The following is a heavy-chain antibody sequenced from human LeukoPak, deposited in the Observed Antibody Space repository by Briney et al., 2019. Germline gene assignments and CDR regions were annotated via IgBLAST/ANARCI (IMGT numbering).Heavy chain of an antibody. D-gene: IGHD6-19*01. Sequence: ASVKVSCKDSGYTFTGYYMHWVRPAPGKGLEWMGWINPNRGGTNYAQKLQGRVTMTRDTSISTAYMELSRLRSEDTGVYYCAREFFYSSGTKSNRVDYWGQGTLVTVSS. CDR3: AREFFYSSGTKSNRVDY. CDR1: GYTFTGYY. V-gene: IGHV1-2*02. J-gene: IGHJ4*02. CDR2: INPNRGGT.